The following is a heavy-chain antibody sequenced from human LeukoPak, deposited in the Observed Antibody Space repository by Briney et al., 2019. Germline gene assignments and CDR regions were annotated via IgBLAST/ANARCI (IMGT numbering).Heavy chain of an antibody. Sequence: SETLSLTCTVSGGSISTYYWSWVRQSPGKGLEWIGYIYSSGSTNYNPSLKSRVTVSIDTAKNQFSLKLSSVTAADTAVYYCARETTMILDYWGQGIPVTVSS. CDR1: GGSISTYY. J-gene: IGHJ4*02. CDR2: IYSSGST. CDR3: ARETTMILDY. V-gene: IGHV4-59*01. D-gene: IGHD3-22*01.